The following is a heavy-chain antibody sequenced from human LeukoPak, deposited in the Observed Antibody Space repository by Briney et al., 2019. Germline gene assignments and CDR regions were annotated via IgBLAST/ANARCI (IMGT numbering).Heavy chain of an antibody. CDR3: ARVLPPYDFWSGRYYFDY. J-gene: IGHJ4*02. CDR1: GGSFSGYY. D-gene: IGHD3-3*01. V-gene: IGHV4-34*01. CDR2: INHSGST. Sequence: PSETLSLTCAVYGGSFSGYYWSWIRQPPGKGLEWIGEINHSGSTNYNPSLKSRVTISVDTSKNQFSLKLSSVTAADTAVYYCARVLPPYDFWSGRYYFDYWGQGTLVTVSS.